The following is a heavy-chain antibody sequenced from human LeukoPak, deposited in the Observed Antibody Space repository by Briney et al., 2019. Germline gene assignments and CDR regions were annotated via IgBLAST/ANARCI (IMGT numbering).Heavy chain of an antibody. V-gene: IGHV1-8*02. Sequence: GASVKVSCKXSGSTFSSYDINWVRQATGQGLEWMGWMNPNSGDTGYTPRFQDRVTMTRDTSISTAYMELSSLRSEDTAVYYCARGPYGTGSHFDFWGQGTLVTVSS. J-gene: IGHJ4*02. CDR3: ARGPYGTGSHFDF. D-gene: IGHD3-10*01. CDR2: MNPNSGDT. CDR1: GSTFSSYD.